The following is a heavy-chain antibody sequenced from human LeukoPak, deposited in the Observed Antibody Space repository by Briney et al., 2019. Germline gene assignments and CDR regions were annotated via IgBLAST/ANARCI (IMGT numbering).Heavy chain of an antibody. Sequence: PGGSPRLSCAASGFTFSSYAMTWVRQAPGKGLEWVSHISGSGGSTNYADSVKGRFTISRDNSKNTLYLQMNSLRAEDTAVFYCAKSPAASWAYYFDYWGQGTLVTVSS. CDR3: AKSPAASWAYYFDY. CDR2: ISGSGGST. CDR1: GFTFSSYA. J-gene: IGHJ4*02. D-gene: IGHD2-2*01. V-gene: IGHV3-23*01.